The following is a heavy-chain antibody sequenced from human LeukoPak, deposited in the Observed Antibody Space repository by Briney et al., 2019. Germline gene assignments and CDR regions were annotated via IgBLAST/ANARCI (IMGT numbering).Heavy chain of an antibody. V-gene: IGHV1-69*05. J-gene: IGHJ3*02. Sequence: ASVKVSCKASGGTFSSYAISWVRQAPGQGLEWMGGIIPIFGTANYAQKFQGRVTITTDESTSTAYMELSSLRSEDTAVYYCARFIRPYVTGGAFDIWGQGTMVTVSS. CDR1: GGTFSSYA. CDR2: IIPIFGTA. D-gene: IGHD3-16*01. CDR3: ARFIRPYVTGGAFDI.